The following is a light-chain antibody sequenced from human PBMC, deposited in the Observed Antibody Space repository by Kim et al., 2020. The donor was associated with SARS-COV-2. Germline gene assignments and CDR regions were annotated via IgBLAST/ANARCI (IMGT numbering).Light chain of an antibody. CDR1: QGISNY. J-gene: IGKJ1*01. V-gene: IGKV1-27*01. CDR2: AAS. Sequence: DFQMTQSPSSLSASVGDRVTITCRASQGISNYLAWYQQKPGKVPKLLIYAASTLQSGVPSRFSGSGSGTDFTLTISSLQPEDVATYYCQKYNSAPSVTFGQGTKVDIK. CDR3: QKYNSAPSVT.